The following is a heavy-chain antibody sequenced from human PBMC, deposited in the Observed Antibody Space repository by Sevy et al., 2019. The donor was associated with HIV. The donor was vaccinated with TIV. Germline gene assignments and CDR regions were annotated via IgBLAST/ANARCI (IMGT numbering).Heavy chain of an antibody. CDR3: ARSPPYSSGWYGIDY. D-gene: IGHD6-19*01. V-gene: IGHV3-48*01. CDR2: ISRSSSTI. J-gene: IGHJ4*02. Sequence: GGSLRLSCAASGFTFSSNSMNWVRQAPGKGLEWVSYISRSSSTIYYVDSVKGRFTISRDNAKNSLYLQMNSLRAEDTAVYYCARSPPYSSGWYGIDYWGQGTLVTVSS. CDR1: GFTFSSNS.